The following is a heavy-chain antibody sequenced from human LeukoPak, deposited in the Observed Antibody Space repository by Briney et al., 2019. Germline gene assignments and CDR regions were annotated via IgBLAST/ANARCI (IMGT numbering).Heavy chain of an antibody. V-gene: IGHV3-33*06. D-gene: IGHD6-6*01. CDR3: AKWKYSNSGIDDY. CDR1: GFTFSGSG. CDR2: IWYDGSKN. J-gene: IGHJ4*02. Sequence: GGSLRLSCAASGFTFSGSGMHWVRQAPGKGLEWVAIIWYDGSKNNYADSVKGRFTISRDNSKNTLYLEMNSLRAEDTAVYYCAKWKYSNSGIDDYWGQGTLVTVSS.